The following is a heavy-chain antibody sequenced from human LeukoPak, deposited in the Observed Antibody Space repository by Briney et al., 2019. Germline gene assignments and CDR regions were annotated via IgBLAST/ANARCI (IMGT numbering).Heavy chain of an antibody. J-gene: IGHJ6*02. CDR3: ARDAYGSRPDVLRFLEWFGTSNYYYGMDV. D-gene: IGHD3-3*01. Sequence: GGSLRLSCAASGFTFDDYAMHWVRQAPGKGLEWVSGISWNSGSIGYADSVKGRFTISRDNAKNSLYLQMNSLRAEDTAVYYCARDAYGSRPDVLRFLEWFGTSNYYYGMDVWGQGTTVTVSS. CDR2: ISWNSGSI. CDR1: GFTFDDYA. V-gene: IGHV3-9*01.